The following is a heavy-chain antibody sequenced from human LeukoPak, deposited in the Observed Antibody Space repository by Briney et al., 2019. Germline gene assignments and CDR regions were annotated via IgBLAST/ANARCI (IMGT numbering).Heavy chain of an antibody. Sequence: TGGSLRLSCAASGFTFSSYSMNWVRQAPGKGLEWVSSISSSSSYIYYADSVKGRFTISRDNSKNTLYLQMNSLRAEDTAVYYCAREKGYYGSGSYYDYWGQGTLVTVSS. CDR2: ISSSSSYI. V-gene: IGHV3-21*01. D-gene: IGHD3-10*01. J-gene: IGHJ4*02. CDR1: GFTFSSYS. CDR3: AREKGYYGSGSYYDY.